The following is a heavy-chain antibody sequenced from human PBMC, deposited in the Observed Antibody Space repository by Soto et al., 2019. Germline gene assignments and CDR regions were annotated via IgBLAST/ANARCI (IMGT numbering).Heavy chain of an antibody. J-gene: IGHJ3*02. V-gene: IGHV4-39*01. CDR1: GGSISSSTDY. CDR3: ARRGGITIFGVVVMGAFDI. D-gene: IGHD3-3*01. CDR2: IFYSGGT. Sequence: PSETLSLTCTVSGGSISSSTDYWGWIRQPPGKGLEWIGNIFYSGGTYYNPSLMSRVTISVDTSKNQFSLKLTSVTATDSAVYYCARRGGITIFGVVVMGAFDIWGQGTMVTVSS.